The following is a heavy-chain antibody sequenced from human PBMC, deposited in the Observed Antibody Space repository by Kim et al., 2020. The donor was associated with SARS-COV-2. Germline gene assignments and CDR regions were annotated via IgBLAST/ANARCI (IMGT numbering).Heavy chain of an antibody. Sequence: GSSIQHTDSVGGRFTISRDNAKKSLSLQMNSLTPEDTAVYYCVREPNYWGQGTLVTVSS. J-gene: IGHJ4*02. CDR2: GSSI. V-gene: IGHV3-11*01. CDR3: VREPNY.